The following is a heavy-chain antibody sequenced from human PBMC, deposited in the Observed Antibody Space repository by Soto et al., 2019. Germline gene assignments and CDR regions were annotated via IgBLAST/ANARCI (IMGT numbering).Heavy chain of an antibody. CDR1: GFTFSSYA. CDR2: ISGSGGST. V-gene: IGHV3-23*01. Sequence: GGSLRLSCAASGFTFSSYAMSWVRQAPGKGLEWVSAISGSGGSTYYADSVKGRFTISRDNSKNTLYLQMNSLRAEVTAVYYCAKGGNGYSGYDRIPGYYYYMDVWGKGTTVTVSS. CDR3: AKGGNGYSGYDRIPGYYYYMDV. D-gene: IGHD5-12*01. J-gene: IGHJ6*03.